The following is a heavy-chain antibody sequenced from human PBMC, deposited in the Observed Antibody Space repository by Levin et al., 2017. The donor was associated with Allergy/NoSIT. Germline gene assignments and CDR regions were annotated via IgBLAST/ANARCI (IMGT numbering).Heavy chain of an antibody. Sequence: SQTLSLTCTVSGGSISSYYWSWIRQPPGKGLEWIGYIYYSGSTNYNPSLKSRVTISVDTSKNQFSLKLSSVAAADTAVYYCARMYCSSTSCYAGMGLNWFDPWGQGTLVTVSS. D-gene: IGHD2-2*01. V-gene: IGHV4-59*01. CDR3: ARMYCSSTSCYAGMGLNWFDP. CDR1: GGSISSYY. CDR2: IYYSGST. J-gene: IGHJ5*02.